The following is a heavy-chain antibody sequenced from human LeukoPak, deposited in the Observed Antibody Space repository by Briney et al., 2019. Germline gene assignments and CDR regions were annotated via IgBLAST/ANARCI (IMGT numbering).Heavy chain of an antibody. D-gene: IGHD2-21*01. CDR2: ISSTGTYP. J-gene: IGHJ6*03. CDR3: ARNSLIAENYGYYYFSYMDV. CDR1: GFTFTAYN. V-gene: IGHV3-21*06. Sequence: GGSLRLSCAASGFTFTAYNMNWVRQAPGKGLEWVSSISSTGTYPYYADSVKGRFTISRHKNSLYLRMNSLRVEDTAVYYCARNSLIAENYGYYYFSYMDVWGKGTTVTVSS.